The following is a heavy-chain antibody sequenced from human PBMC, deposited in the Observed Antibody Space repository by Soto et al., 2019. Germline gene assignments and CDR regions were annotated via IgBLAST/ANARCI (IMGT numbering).Heavy chain of an antibody. CDR2: IIPISETT. Sequence: QVQLVQSGVEVKKPGSSVKVSCKASGGTFSSYAISWVRQAPGQGLEWMGGIIPISETTNYAQKFQGRVTITADESKSTAYMALSSLRSEDTAVYYCARSQGSSTSLEIYYYYYYGMDVWSQGTTVTVSS. D-gene: IGHD2-2*01. CDR1: GGTFSSYA. CDR3: ARSQGSSTSLEIYYYYYYGMDV. J-gene: IGHJ6*02. V-gene: IGHV1-69*01.